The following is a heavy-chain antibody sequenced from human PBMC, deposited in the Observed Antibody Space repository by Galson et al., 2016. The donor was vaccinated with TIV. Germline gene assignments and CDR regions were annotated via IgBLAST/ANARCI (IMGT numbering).Heavy chain of an antibody. CDR2: ISGDGTNT. D-gene: IGHD6-13*01. V-gene: IGHV3-74*01. CDR3: ARGFSSYYFDY. J-gene: IGHJ4*02. CDR1: GFTFSGYW. Sequence: LRLSCAGSGFTFSGYWFHWVRQAPGKGLLWLSGISGDGTNTNYADSVKGRFTVSRDNAKNTVHLQMNSHSPDDTAVYYCARGFSSYYFDYWGQGTLVTVSS.